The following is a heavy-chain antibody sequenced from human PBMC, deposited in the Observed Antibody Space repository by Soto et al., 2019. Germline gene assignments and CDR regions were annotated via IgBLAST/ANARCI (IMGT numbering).Heavy chain of an antibody. CDR1: GFTFNNYA. D-gene: IGHD2-8*02. CDR3: VKDWTGDTCPCMDV. CDR2: ISGSDGST. V-gene: IGHV3-23*01. Sequence: EVQLLESGGGLVQPGGSLRLSCAASGFTFNNYAMTWVRQAPGKGLEWVSTISGSDGSTYYADSVKGRLTISRDNSKNALYLQMSSLRAEDTALYYCVKDWTGDTCPCMDVWGQGTMVTVSS. J-gene: IGHJ6*01.